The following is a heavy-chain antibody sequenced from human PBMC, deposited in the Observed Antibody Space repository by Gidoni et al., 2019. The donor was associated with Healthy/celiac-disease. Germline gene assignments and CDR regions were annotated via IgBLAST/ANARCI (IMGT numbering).Heavy chain of an antibody. CDR2: IKQDGSEK. CDR3: AREGDYYDSSGSGFDY. CDR1: GFTFSSYW. J-gene: IGHJ4*02. Sequence: EVQLVESGGGLVQPGGSLRLSCAASGFTFSSYWMSWVRQAPGKGLEWVANIKQDGSEKYYVDSVKGRFTISRDNAKNSLYLQMNSLRAEDTAVYYCAREGDYYDSSGSGFDYWGQGTLVTVSS. V-gene: IGHV3-7*01. D-gene: IGHD3-22*01.